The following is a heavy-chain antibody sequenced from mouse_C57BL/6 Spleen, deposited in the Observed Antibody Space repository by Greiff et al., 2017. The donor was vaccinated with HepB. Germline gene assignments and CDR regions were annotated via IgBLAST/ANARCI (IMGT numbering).Heavy chain of an antibody. CDR1: GFTFTDYY. Sequence: EVKLVESGPVLVKPGPSVKISCKASGFTFTDYYMHWVKQSHGKSLEWIGLVYPYNGGTSYNQKFKGKATLTVDTSSSTAYMELNSLTSEDSAVYYCARPLYYGSSYWFAYWGQGTLVTVSA. D-gene: IGHD1-1*01. CDR2: VYPYNGGT. V-gene: IGHV1-36*01. J-gene: IGHJ3*01. CDR3: ARPLYYGSSYWFAY.